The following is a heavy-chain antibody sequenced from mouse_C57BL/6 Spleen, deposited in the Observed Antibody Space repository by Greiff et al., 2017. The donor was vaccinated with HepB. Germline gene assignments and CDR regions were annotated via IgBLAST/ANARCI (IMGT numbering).Heavy chain of an antibody. J-gene: IGHJ2*01. D-gene: IGHD1-1*01. CDR2: IDPSDSYT. CDR1: GYTFTSYW. Sequence: VKLQQPGAELVMPGASVKLSCKASGYTFTSYWMHWVKQRPGQGLEWIGEIDPSDSYTNYNQKFKGKSTLTVDKSSSTAYMQLSSLTSEDSAVYYCARIYGSPYYFDYWGQGTTLTVSS. CDR3: ARIYGSPYYFDY. V-gene: IGHV1-69*01.